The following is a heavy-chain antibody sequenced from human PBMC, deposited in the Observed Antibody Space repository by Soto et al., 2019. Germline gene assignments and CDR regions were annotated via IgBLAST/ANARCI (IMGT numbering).Heavy chain of an antibody. Sequence: SVKVSCKASGGTFSSYAISWVRQAPGQGLEWMGGIIPIFGTANYAQKFQGRVTITADESTSTAYMELSSLRSEATAVYYCARDQVVVAATAGHHPYYYHGMDVWGQGTTVTVSS. CDR2: IIPIFGTA. CDR3: ARDQVVVAATAGHHPYYYHGMDV. J-gene: IGHJ6*02. D-gene: IGHD2-15*01. V-gene: IGHV1-69*13. CDR1: GGTFSSYA.